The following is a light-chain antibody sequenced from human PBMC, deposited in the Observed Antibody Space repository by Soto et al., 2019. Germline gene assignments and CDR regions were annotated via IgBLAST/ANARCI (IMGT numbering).Light chain of an antibody. Sequence: DIQMTQSPSTLSASVGDRVTITCRASQSISGWLAWYQQKPGEAPNLLIYDASRLESGVPSRFSGSGSGTEFTLAISSLQVDDFATYYCQQYSSFSPTFGQGTKVEI. J-gene: IGKJ1*01. CDR2: DAS. CDR3: QQYSSFSPT. CDR1: QSISGW. V-gene: IGKV1-5*01.